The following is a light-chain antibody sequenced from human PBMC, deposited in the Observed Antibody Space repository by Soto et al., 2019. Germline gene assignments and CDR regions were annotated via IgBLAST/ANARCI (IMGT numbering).Light chain of an antibody. CDR2: GAS. CDR3: QQYNNWPIT. CDR1: QSVSSN. J-gene: IGKJ5*01. Sequence: IVLTQSPATLSVSPGERATLSCRASQSVSSNLAWYQHKPGQAPRLLISGASTRATGIPARFSGSGSGTEFTLTISSLQSEDFAVYYCQQYNNWPITFGQGTRLETK. V-gene: IGKV3-15*01.